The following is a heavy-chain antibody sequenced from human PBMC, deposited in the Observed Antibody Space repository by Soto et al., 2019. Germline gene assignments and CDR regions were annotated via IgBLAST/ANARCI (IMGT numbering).Heavy chain of an antibody. CDR3: ARDSYSSSLGTFDY. D-gene: IGHD6-13*01. CDR1: GGSINCGDYY. V-gene: IGHV4-30-4*02. J-gene: IGHJ4*02. CDR2: IYYSGTT. Sequence: PSETLSLTCTVSGGSINCGDYYWSWIRQPPGKGMEWIGYIYYSGTTYYNPSLKSRDTISVDTSKNQFSLRSLRSDDTAVYYCARDSYSSSLGTFDYWGQGTLVTVSS.